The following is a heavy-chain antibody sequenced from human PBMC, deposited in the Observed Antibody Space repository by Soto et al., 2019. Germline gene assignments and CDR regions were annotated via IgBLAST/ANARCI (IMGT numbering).Heavy chain of an antibody. CDR2: IYYSGST. V-gene: IGHV4-61*01. D-gene: IGHD3-16*01. Sequence: ASETLSLTCTVSGGSVSSSSCYWSWIRQPPGKGLEWIGNIYYSGSTNYNPSLKSRVTISVDTSKNQFSLKLSSVTAADTALYYCARDGGVVGITHWGQGTLVTFSS. CDR1: GGSVSSSSCY. CDR3: ARDGGVVGITH. J-gene: IGHJ4*02.